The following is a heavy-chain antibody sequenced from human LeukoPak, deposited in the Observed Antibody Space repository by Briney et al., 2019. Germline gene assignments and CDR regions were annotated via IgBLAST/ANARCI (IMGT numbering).Heavy chain of an antibody. D-gene: IGHD6-19*01. J-gene: IGHJ4*02. V-gene: IGHV4-4*07. CDR3: ARTDRRYTGGWVDCDY. CDR1: GGSISSYY. Sequence: SEALSLTCTVSGGSISSYYWSWIRQPAGKGLEWIGRIHTSGSSNYNPSLKSRVTMSVDTSKNQFSLKLSSVTAADTAVYYCARTDRRYTGGWVDCDYWGQGTLVTVSS. CDR2: IHTSGSS.